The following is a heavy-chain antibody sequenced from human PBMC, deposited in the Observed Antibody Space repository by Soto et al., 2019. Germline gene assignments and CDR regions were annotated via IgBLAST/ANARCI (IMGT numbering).Heavy chain of an antibody. CDR1: GYTFTDYA. CDR3: ARDSGYTFGSLNY. CDR2: MNAGVGNT. D-gene: IGHD5-18*01. V-gene: IGHV1-3*01. Sequence: HVELVQSGADVKKPGASVTISCKASGYTFTDYALHWVRQAPGQRLEWMGWMNAGVGNTLYSQKFQGRITITRDTSASTAYMELTSLKSEDTAIYYSARDSGYTFGSLNYWGPGTLVSVSS. J-gene: IGHJ4*02.